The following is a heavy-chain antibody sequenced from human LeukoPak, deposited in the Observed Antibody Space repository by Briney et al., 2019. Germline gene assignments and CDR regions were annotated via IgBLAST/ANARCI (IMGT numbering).Heavy chain of an antibody. CDR2: ISSSSSYI. J-gene: IGHJ4*02. CDR1: GFTFSSYS. D-gene: IGHD6-19*01. V-gene: IGHV3-21*01. Sequence: KTGGSLRLSCAASGFTFSSYSMNWVGQAPGKGLEWVSAISSSSSYIYYADSVKGRFTISRDNAKNSLYLQMNSLRAEDTAVYYCARGSGWNNFDYWGQGTLVTVSS. CDR3: ARGSGWNNFDY.